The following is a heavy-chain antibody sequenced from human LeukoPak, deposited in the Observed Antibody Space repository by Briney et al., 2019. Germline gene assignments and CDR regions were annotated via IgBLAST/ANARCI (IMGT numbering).Heavy chain of an antibody. D-gene: IGHD3-10*02. J-gene: IGHJ4*02. CDR2: YEPERGEI. Sequence: ASVKVSCKVSGYTLTDLAMHWVRQAPGKGLEWMGGYEPERGEIVYAQQLQGRAHMTEDTSTETAYMELSSLRAEDTAVYYCAPGTYYYVTSVYWGQGTLVTVSS. CDR1: GYTLTDLA. CDR3: APGTYYYVTSVY. V-gene: IGHV1-24*01.